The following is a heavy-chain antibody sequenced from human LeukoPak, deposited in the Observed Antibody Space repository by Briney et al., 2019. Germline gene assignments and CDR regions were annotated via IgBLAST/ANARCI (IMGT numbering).Heavy chain of an antibody. Sequence: SETLPLTCTVSGDSISSSYYWGWIRQPPGKGLEWIGSIYHSGSTYYNPSLKSRVTISIDTSKNEFSLKLNSVTAADTAVYYCVRGFGDPDGFDYWGQGTLVTVSS. V-gene: IGHV4-38-2*02. J-gene: IGHJ4*02. CDR1: GDSISSSYY. D-gene: IGHD3-10*01. CDR3: VRGFGDPDGFDY. CDR2: IYHSGST.